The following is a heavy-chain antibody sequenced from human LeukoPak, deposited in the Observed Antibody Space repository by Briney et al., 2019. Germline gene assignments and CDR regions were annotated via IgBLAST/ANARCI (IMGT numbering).Heavy chain of an antibody. CDR3: AKGGWLEY. CDR1: GFTFSTND. V-gene: IGHV3-23*01. CDR2: ISAIAGNT. D-gene: IGHD6-19*01. J-gene: IGHJ4*02. Sequence: GGSLRLSCAASGFTFSTNDMSWVRQAPGRGLEWVSAISAIAGNTYSPASVTGRFTSSIDNSKNTLFLQMTSLRAEDTAVYYCAKGGWLEYCGQGTLVTASS.